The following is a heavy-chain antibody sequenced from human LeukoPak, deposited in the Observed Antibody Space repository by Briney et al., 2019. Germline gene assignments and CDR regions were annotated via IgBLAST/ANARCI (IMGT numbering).Heavy chain of an antibody. CDR1: GVSINTCCYY. J-gene: IGHJ4*02. V-gene: IGHV4-61*01. D-gene: IGHD5-18*01. CDR3: ARGRSYGFDFDS. CDR2: KYSSGST. Sequence: PSETLSLTCDVSGVSINTCCYYWTWIRQPPGKGLEWIGYKYSSGSTRYNSSLRSRLTISLDSSKNQFSLRLTSVTAADTAVYYCARGRSYGFDFDSWGPGTLVIVSS.